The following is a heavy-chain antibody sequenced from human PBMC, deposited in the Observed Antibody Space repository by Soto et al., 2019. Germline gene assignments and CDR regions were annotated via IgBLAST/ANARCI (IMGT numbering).Heavy chain of an antibody. Sequence: ASVKVSCKASGYTFTSYDINWVRQATGQGLEWMGWMNPNSGYTEYAQKFQGRVTMTRNTSISTAYMELSSLRSEDTVVYYCARFGGYDQNFVYWGQGTQVTVSS. CDR1: GYTFTSYD. D-gene: IGHD5-12*01. CDR2: MNPNSGYT. CDR3: ARFGGYDQNFVY. V-gene: IGHV1-8*01. J-gene: IGHJ4*02.